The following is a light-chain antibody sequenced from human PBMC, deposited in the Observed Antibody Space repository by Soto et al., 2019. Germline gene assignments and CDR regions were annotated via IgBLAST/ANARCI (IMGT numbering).Light chain of an antibody. Sequence: QSVLTQSSSASASLGSSVKLTCTLSSGHSSYIIAWHQQKPGKAPRYLMTLEGSGSYNKGSGVPDRFSGSSSGADRYLTISNLQFEDEADYYCETWDSNTRVVGGGTKLTVL. CDR1: SGHSSYI. V-gene: IGLV4-60*02. CDR2: LEGSGSY. CDR3: ETWDSNTRV. J-gene: IGLJ2*01.